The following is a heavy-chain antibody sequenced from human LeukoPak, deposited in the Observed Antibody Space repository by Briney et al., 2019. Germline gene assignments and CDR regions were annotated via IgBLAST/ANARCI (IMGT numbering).Heavy chain of an antibody. V-gene: IGHV4-30-4*08. Sequence: ASETLSLTCTVSGGSISSSSYYWSWIRQPPGKGLEWIGYIYYSGSTYYNPSLKSRVTISVDTSKNQFSLKLSSVTAADTAVYYCAREFGGYRSSSQIDYWGQGTLVTVSS. CDR1: GGSISSSSYY. J-gene: IGHJ4*02. CDR3: AREFGGYRSSSQIDY. D-gene: IGHD6-6*01. CDR2: IYYSGST.